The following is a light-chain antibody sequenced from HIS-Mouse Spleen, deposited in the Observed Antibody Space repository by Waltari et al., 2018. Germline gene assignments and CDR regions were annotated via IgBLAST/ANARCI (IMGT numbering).Light chain of an antibody. CDR3: SSYAGSNNLV. J-gene: IGLJ2*01. CDR1: SSDVGGYNY. Sequence: QSALTQPPSASGSPGQSVTISCTGTSSDVGGYNYVSWYQQHPGKAPKLMIYEVSKRPAGVPALFSGSQSGNTASLTVSELQAEDEADYYCSSYAGSNNLVFGGGTKLTVL. CDR2: EVS. V-gene: IGLV2-8*01.